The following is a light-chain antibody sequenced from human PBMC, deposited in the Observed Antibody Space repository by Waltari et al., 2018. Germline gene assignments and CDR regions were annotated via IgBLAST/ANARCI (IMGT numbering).Light chain of an antibody. Sequence: QSALTQPASVSGSPGQSITLTCPGTSSHVRSYNYLSWYQQYPGKAPKLLIYAVTQRPSGVSDRFSGSKSGNTASLTISGLQAEDEADYYCCSYAGDSLYVFGTGTTVTV. CDR1: SSHVRSYNY. CDR2: AVT. V-gene: IGLV2-23*02. CDR3: CSYAGDSLYV. J-gene: IGLJ1*01.